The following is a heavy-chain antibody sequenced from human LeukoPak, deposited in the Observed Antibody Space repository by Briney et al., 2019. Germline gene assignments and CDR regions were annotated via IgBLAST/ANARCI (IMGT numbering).Heavy chain of an antibody. CDR2: ISGSSSKV. CDR3: AREEGYSYGYGDY. V-gene: IGHV3-48*04. Sequence: GGSLRLSCAASGATLSGYSMSWVRQAPGKGLEWVSFISGSSSKVYYADSVKGRFTISRDNAKNSLYLQMKSLRVEDTAVYFCAREEGYSYGYGDYWGQGTLVTVSS. CDR1: GATLSGYS. D-gene: IGHD5-18*01. J-gene: IGHJ4*02.